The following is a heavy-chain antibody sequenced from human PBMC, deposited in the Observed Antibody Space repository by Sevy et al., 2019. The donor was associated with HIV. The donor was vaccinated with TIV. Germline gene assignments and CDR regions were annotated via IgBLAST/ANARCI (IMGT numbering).Heavy chain of an antibody. Sequence: SQTLSLTCAISGDSVSSNSAAWNWIRQSPSRGLEWLGRTYYRSKWYNEYAVSVKSRITINPDTSKNQFSLQLNSVTPEDTAVYYCARADSLIGYCSGGSCYEYYYGMDVWGQGTTVTVSS. CDR2: TYYRSKWYN. J-gene: IGHJ6*02. CDR1: GDSVSSNSAA. D-gene: IGHD2-15*01. V-gene: IGHV6-1*01. CDR3: ARADSLIGYCSGGSCYEYYYGMDV.